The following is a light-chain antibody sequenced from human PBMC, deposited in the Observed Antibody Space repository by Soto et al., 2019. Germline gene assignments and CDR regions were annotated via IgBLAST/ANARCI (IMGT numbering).Light chain of an antibody. Sequence: EIVLTQSPVTLSLSPGERATLSCRASQSVDTYLAWYQQKPGQAPRLLISNASNRATGIPARFSGSGSGTDFTLTISSLEPEDFAVYYCQQRSSWWTFGQGTKVEMK. V-gene: IGKV3-11*01. CDR2: NAS. CDR1: QSVDTY. J-gene: IGKJ1*01. CDR3: QQRSSWWT.